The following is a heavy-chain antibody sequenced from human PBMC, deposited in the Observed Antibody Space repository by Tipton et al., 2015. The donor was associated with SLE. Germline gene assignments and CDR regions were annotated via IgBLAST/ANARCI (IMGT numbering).Heavy chain of an antibody. Sequence: TLSLTCTVSGVSISSSSYSWGWIRQPPGKGLEWIGSIYYSGTTYYNPSLKSRVTISVDTSKNQFSLKLSSVTAADTAVYYCARDSDLDAFDIWGQGTMVTVSS. CDR1: GVSISSSSYS. CDR3: ARDSDLDAFDI. J-gene: IGHJ3*02. CDR2: IYYSGTT. V-gene: IGHV4-39*07.